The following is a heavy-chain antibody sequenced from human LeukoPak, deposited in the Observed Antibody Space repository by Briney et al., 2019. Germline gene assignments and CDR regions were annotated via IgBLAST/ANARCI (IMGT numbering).Heavy chain of an antibody. CDR1: GFTFSSYG. Sequence: GRSLRLSCAASGFTFSSYGMHWVRQAPGKGLEWVAVISYDGSNKYYADSVKGRFTISRDNSKNTLYLQMNSLRAEDTAVYYCAKDRYSGSYPDYWGQGTLVTVS. D-gene: IGHD1-26*01. J-gene: IGHJ4*02. CDR3: AKDRYSGSYPDY. CDR2: ISYDGSNK. V-gene: IGHV3-30*18.